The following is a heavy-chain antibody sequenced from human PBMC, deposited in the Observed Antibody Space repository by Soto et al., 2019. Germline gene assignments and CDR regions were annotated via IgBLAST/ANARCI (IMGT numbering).Heavy chain of an antibody. Sequence: TSETLSLPCTVSGYTISNGSYSAWIRHPPGKGPEWIASIYHGGTPFYNPSLKSRITISLDTSNTQFSLKLTSVTAADTAVYYCARVHVMVVAGSTFDYWGHGTLVTVSS. J-gene: IGHJ4*01. V-gene: IGHV4-38-2*02. CDR2: IYHGGTP. D-gene: IGHD6-19*01. CDR3: ARVHVMVVAGSTFDY. CDR1: GYTISNGSY.